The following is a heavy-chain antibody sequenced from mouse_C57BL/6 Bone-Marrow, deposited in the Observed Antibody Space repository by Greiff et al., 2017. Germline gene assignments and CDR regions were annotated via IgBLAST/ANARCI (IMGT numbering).Heavy chain of an antibody. J-gene: IGHJ3*01. Sequence: EVMLVESGGGLVKPGGSLKLSCAASGFTFSSYAMSWVRQTPEKRLEWVATISDGGSYTYYPDNVKGRFTISRDNAKNNLYLQMSHLKSEDTSMYYCARDDYDYEAWFAYWGQGTLVTVSA. D-gene: IGHD2-4*01. V-gene: IGHV5-4*01. CDR1: GFTFSSYA. CDR2: ISDGGSYT. CDR3: ARDDYDYEAWFAY.